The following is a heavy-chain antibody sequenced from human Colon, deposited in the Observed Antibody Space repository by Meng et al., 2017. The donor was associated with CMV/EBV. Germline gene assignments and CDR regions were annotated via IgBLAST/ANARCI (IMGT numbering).Heavy chain of an antibody. J-gene: IGHJ3*02. CDR1: GYNFNDKS. D-gene: IGHD2-2*01. CDR2: ISVYHGDT. Sequence: ASVKVSCKASGYNFNDKSIHWVRQAPGQGLEWMGWISVYHGDTAYAHKFQDRVTMTTDTSTGTAYMELRRLTSDDTADYYCARNYCSSVNCNLGDGLNMWGQGTRVTVSS. V-gene: IGHV1-18*01. CDR3: ARNYCSSVNCNLGDGLNM.